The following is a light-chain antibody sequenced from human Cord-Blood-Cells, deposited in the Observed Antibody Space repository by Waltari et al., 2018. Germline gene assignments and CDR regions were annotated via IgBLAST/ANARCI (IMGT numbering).Light chain of an antibody. CDR1: QSVSSY. CDR3: QQRSNWLLT. CDR2: DAS. J-gene: IGKJ4*01. Sequence: EIVLTQSPATLSLSPGERATLSFRASQSVSSYLAWYQQKPGQAPRLLIYDASNRATGIPARFSGSGSVTDFTLTISSLEPEDFAVYYCQQRSNWLLTFGGGTKVEIK. V-gene: IGKV3-11*01.